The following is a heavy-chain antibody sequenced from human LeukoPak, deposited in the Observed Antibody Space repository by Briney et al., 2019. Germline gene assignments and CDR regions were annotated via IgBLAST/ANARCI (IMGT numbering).Heavy chain of an antibody. D-gene: IGHD3-10*01. CDR2: INTNTGNP. CDR3: ARGLNNYYGSGSYYKFDY. Sequence: GASVKVPCKASGYTFTSYATNWVRQAPGQGLEWMGWINTNTGNPTYAQGFTGRFVFSLDTSVSTAYLQISSLKAEDTAVYYCARGLNNYYGSGSYYKFDYWGQGTLVTVSS. V-gene: IGHV7-4-1*02. CDR1: GYTFTSYA. J-gene: IGHJ4*02.